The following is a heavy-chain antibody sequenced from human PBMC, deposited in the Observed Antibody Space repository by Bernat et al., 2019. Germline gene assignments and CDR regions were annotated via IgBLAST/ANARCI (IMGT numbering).Heavy chain of an antibody. CDR1: GFTFSSYS. J-gene: IGHJ6*02. Sequence: EVQLVESGGGLVQPGGSLRLSCAASGFTFSSYSMNWVRQAPGKGLEWVSYISSSSSTIYYAESVKGRFTISRDNAKNSLYLQMNSLRDEDTAVYYCARSQSGDYSSSWYSHYYYYGMDVWGQGTTVTVSS. D-gene: IGHD6-13*01. CDR3: ARSQSGDYSSSWYSHYYYYGMDV. CDR2: ISSSSSTI. V-gene: IGHV3-48*02.